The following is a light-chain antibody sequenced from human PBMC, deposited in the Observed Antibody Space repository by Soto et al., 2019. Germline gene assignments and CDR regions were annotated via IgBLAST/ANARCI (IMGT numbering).Light chain of an antibody. CDR3: QQYDKYST. J-gene: IGKJ1*01. V-gene: IGKV1-5*01. Sequence: QSPSTLSASVGDTVTITCRASQTISVSLAWYQQKPGKAPNLLIYDASTLQGGVPSRFSGSGSGTEFTLTVTSLQPEDFATYFCQQYDKYSTFGHGTKVDIK. CDR1: QTISVS. CDR2: DAS.